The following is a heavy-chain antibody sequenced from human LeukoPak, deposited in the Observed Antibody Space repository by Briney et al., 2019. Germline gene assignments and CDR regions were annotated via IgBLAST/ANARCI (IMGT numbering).Heavy chain of an antibody. CDR2: IYYSGST. CDR1: GGSISSYY. Sequence: PSETLSLTCTVSGGSISSYYWSWIRQPPGKGLEWIGYIYYSGSTNYNPSLKSRVTISVDTSKNQFSLKLSSVAAADTAVYYCARAPPRHDYYYYYYMDVWGKGTTVTVSS. J-gene: IGHJ6*03. CDR3: ARAPPRHDYYYYYYMDV. V-gene: IGHV4-59*12.